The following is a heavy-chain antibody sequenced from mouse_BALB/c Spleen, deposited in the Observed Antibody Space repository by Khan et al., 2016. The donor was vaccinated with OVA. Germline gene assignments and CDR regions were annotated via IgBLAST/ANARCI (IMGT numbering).Heavy chain of an antibody. CDR3: ARSYFGNYDFAY. V-gene: IGHV1S132*01. CDR2: IFPGTGTT. CDR1: GYTFTNYW. Sequence: QMQLEESEAELVKPGASVKLSCKTSGYTFTNYWIQWIKQRPGQGLEWIGEIFPGTGTTYYNENFKGKATLTIDTSSTTAYMQLSSLTSEDSAVYFCARSYFGNYDFAYWGQGTLVTVSA. J-gene: IGHJ3*01. D-gene: IGHD2-1*01.